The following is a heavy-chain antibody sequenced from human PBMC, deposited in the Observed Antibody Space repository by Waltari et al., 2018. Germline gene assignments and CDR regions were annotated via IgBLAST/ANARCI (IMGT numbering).Heavy chain of an antibody. V-gene: IGHV3-7*01. CDR1: TFTFRAFW. J-gene: IGHJ4*02. D-gene: IGHD4-17*01. CDR3: ARDRLGYGDYDY. Sequence: EVHLVESGGGLVQPGGSLRLSCAASTFTFRAFWMSWVRQAPGKGLEWVANIKHDGSEKYYMDAVEGRFTISRDNAKNSVYLQMNSLRVEDTAVYYCARDRLGYGDYDYWGQGTLVTVSS. CDR2: IKHDGSEK.